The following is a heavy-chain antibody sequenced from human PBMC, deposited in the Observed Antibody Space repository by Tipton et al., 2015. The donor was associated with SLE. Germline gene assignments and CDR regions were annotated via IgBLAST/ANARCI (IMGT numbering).Heavy chain of an antibody. CDR3: ARAIGVNYFNF. J-gene: IGHJ4*02. D-gene: IGHD3-3*01. CDR2: INYSGTT. V-gene: IGHV4-59*12. CDR1: GESISNFY. Sequence: TLSLTCTVSGESISNFYWGWIRQPPGKGLEWIGNINYSGTTYFNPSLKTRITISVDRSMVHFSLRLASVTAADTAVYYCARAIGVNYFNFWGQGILVNVSP.